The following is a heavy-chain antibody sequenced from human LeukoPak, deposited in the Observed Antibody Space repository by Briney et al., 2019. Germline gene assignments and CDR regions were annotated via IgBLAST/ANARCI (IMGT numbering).Heavy chain of an antibody. CDR3: ARGYLAAFDAFDI. D-gene: IGHD3-22*01. CDR1: GYRFTSYW. Sequence: GESLKISFKGSGYRFTSYWIGWVRQMPGKGLEWMGIIYPGDSDTRYSPSFQGQVTISADKSISTAYLQSSSLQPSDTAAYYCARGYLAAFDAFDIWGQGTMVTVSS. V-gene: IGHV5-51*01. J-gene: IGHJ3*02. CDR2: IYPGDSDT.